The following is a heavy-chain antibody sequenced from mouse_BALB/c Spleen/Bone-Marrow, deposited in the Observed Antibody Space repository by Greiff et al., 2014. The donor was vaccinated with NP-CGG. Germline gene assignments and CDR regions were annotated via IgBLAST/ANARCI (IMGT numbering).Heavy chain of an antibody. J-gene: IGHJ3*01. V-gene: IGHV1S81*02. CDR2: INPSNGRT. Sequence: QVQLQQSGAELVKPGASVKLSCKASGYTFTSYWMHWVKQRPGQGLEWIGEINPSNGRTNYNEKFKSKATLTVDKSSSTAYMQLSSLTSEDSAVYYGARSGYDGFAYWGQGTLVTVSA. D-gene: IGHD2-2*01. CDR3: ARSGYDGFAY. CDR1: GYTFTSYW.